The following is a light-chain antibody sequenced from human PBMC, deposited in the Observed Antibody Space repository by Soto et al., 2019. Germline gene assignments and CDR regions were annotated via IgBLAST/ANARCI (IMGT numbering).Light chain of an antibody. CDR2: LESSGSY. Sequence: QLVLTQSSSASASLGSSVKLTCTLSSGHSSYIIAWHQQQPGKAPRYLMKLESSGSYNKGSGVPDRFSGSGSGADRYLTISSLQFEDEADYYCETWDSNTRVFGGGTKLTVL. J-gene: IGLJ3*02. CDR1: SGHSSYI. V-gene: IGLV4-60*02. CDR3: ETWDSNTRV.